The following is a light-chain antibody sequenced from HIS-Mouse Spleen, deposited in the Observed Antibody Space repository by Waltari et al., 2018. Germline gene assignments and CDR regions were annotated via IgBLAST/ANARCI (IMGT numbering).Light chain of an antibody. Sequence: DIQMTQSPSSLSATGGDRSTSTSRASQSISSYLNWYQQKPGKAPKLMTYAASSLQSGVPSRFSGSGSGTDFPLTISRLQPEDFATYYCQQSYSTPQWTFGQGTKVEIK. V-gene: IGKV1-39*01. CDR3: QQSYSTPQWT. J-gene: IGKJ1*01. CDR2: AAS. CDR1: QSISSY.